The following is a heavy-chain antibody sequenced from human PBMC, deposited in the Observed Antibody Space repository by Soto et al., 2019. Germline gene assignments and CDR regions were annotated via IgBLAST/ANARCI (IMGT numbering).Heavy chain of an antibody. Sequence: SGFTFSDHYMDWVRQAPGKGLEWVGRTRNKANSYTTEYAASVKGRFTLSRDDSKNSLYLQMNSLKTEDTAMYYCAREKYCSGGSCYGFDPWGQGTLVTVSS. CDR1: GFTFSDHY. J-gene: IGHJ5*02. CDR3: AREKYCSGGSCYGFDP. D-gene: IGHD2-15*01. V-gene: IGHV3-72*01. CDR2: TRNKANSYTT.